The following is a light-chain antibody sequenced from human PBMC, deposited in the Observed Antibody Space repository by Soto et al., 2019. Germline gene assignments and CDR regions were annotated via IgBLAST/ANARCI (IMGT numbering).Light chain of an antibody. Sequence: QSALTQPASVSGSPGQSITISCTGTSSDVGGYNYVSWYQQHPGKAPKLMIYAVSNRPSVVSNRFSGSKSGNTASLTISGLQPEYEADYYRRSYTSSSTPYVFGTGTKLTVL. CDR1: SSDVGGYNY. CDR3: RSYTSSSTPYV. J-gene: IGLJ1*01. CDR2: AVS. V-gene: IGLV2-14*01.